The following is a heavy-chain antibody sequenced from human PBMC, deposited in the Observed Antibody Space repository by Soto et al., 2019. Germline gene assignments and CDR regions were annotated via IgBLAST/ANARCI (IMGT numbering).Heavy chain of an antibody. V-gene: IGHV1-46*01. Sequence: ASVKVSCKASGYTFTSYYMHWVRQAPGQGLEWMGIINPSGGSTSYAQKFQGRVTMTRDTSKNTLYLQMNSLRAEDTAVYYCAKDRDETTPYYYYYYMHVWGKGTTVTVSS. CDR3: AKDRDETTPYYYYYYMHV. CDR2: INPSGGST. CDR1: GYTFTSYY. J-gene: IGHJ6*03. D-gene: IGHD4-4*01.